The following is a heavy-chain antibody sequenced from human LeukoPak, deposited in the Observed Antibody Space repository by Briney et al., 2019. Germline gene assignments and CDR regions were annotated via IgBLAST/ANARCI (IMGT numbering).Heavy chain of an antibody. D-gene: IGHD2-8*01. J-gene: IGHJ4*02. V-gene: IGHV4-38-2*01. CDR3: ARQYCTNGVCYFDY. Sequence: SETLSLTCAVSGYSISSGYYWGWIRQPPGKGLEWIGSIYHSGSTYYNPSLKSRVTISVDTSKNQFSLKLSSVTAAGTAVYYCARQYCTNGVCYFDYWGQGTLVTVSS. CDR2: IYHSGST. CDR1: GYSISSGYY.